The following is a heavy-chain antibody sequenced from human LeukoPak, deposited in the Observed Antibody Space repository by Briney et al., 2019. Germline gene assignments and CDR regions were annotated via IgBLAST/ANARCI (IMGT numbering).Heavy chain of an antibody. J-gene: IGHJ4*02. CDR1: GFTFSNYA. CDR2: IKTDGSIT. V-gene: IGHV3-74*01. Sequence: PGGSLRLSCAASGFTFSNYAMSWVRQAPGKGPVWVSRIKTDGSITDYADSVKGRFTISRDNSKNTLYLQMNSLRAEDTAVYYCVALVHRWGVDYWGQGTLVTVSS. CDR3: VALVHRWGVDY. D-gene: IGHD6-13*01.